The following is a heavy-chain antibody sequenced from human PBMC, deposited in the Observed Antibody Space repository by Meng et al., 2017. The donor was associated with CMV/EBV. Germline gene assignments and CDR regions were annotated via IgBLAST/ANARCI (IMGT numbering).Heavy chain of an antibody. CDR1: GFTFSSYA. CDR2: ISYDGSNK. Sequence: GGSLRLSCEASGFTFSSYAMHWVRQAPGKGLEWVAVISYDGSNKYYADSVKGRFTTSRDNSKNTLYLQMNSLRAEDTAVYYCARDAGYSGKYYYGMDVWGQGTTVTVSS. V-gene: IGHV3-30-3*01. CDR3: ARDAGYSGKYYYGMDV. D-gene: IGHD5-18*01. J-gene: IGHJ6*02.